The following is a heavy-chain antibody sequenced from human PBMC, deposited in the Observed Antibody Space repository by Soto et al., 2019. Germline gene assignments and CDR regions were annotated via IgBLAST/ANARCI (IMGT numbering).Heavy chain of an antibody. D-gene: IGHD2-21*01. CDR3: VSRIPSWVFDY. CDR2: MYAGGDT. Sequence: GGSLRLSCGASGLSVSDNYMGWVRQAPGRGLEWVSVMYAGGDTHYADSVKGRFTISRGKSENTLYLQMNSLRDEDTGVYFCVSRIPSWVFDYWGRGTLVTVSS. V-gene: IGHV3-53*01. J-gene: IGHJ4*01. CDR1: GLSVSDNY.